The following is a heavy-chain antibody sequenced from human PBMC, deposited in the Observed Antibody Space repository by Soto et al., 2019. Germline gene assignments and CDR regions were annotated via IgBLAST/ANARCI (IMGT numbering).Heavy chain of an antibody. CDR2: ISSSGSTI. J-gene: IGHJ3*02. Sequence: GGSLRLSCAASGFTFSDYYMSWIRQAPGKGLEWVSYISSSGSTIYYADSVKGRFTISRDNAKNSLYLQMNSLRAEDTAVYYCVKNYDILTGYYILDGDDAFDIWGQGTMVTVSS. D-gene: IGHD3-9*01. V-gene: IGHV3-11*01. CDR1: GFTFSDYY. CDR3: VKNYDILTGYYILDGDDAFDI.